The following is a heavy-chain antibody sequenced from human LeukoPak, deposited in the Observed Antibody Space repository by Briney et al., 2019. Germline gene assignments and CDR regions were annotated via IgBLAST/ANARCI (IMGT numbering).Heavy chain of an antibody. CDR3: TTGKSSSGWYGTFDF. J-gene: IGHJ3*01. Sequence: PGGSLRLSCAASGFTFSNAYMSWVRQAPGKGLEWVGRIISTTDGGTTDYAAPVKGGFIISRDDSKNTLYLQMNSLKTEDTAVYLCTTGKSSSGWYGTFDFWGQGTMVNVS. V-gene: IGHV3-15*01. CDR2: IISTTDGGTT. CDR1: GFTFSNAY. D-gene: IGHD6-19*01.